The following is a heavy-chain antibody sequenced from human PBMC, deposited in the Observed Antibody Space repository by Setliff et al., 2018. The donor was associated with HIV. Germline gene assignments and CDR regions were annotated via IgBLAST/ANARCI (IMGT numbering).Heavy chain of an antibody. D-gene: IGHD3-10*01. CDR3: ARHDVVRGAIDN. Sequence: PGGSLRLSCAASGFTFSSYSMNWVRQAPGKGLEWVSSISSSSSYIYYADSVKGRFTISRDNAKNSLYLQMNSLRAEDTAVYYCARHDVVRGAIDNWGQGTQVTVSS. V-gene: IGHV3-21*01. CDR2: ISSSSSYI. J-gene: IGHJ4*02. CDR1: GFTFSSYS.